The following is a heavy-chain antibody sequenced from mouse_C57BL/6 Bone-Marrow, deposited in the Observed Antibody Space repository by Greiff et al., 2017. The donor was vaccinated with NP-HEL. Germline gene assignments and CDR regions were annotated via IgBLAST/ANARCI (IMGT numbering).Heavy chain of an antibody. D-gene: IGHD1-2*01. CDR3: AAHYYGLYYFDY. Sequence: EVKLVESGPGLVKPSQSLSLTCSVTGYSITSGYYWNWIRQFPGNKLEWMGYISYDGSNNYNPSLKNRISITRDTSKNQFFLKLNSVTTEDTATYYCAAHYYGLYYFDYWGQGTTLTVSS. V-gene: IGHV3-6*01. CDR2: ISYDGSN. CDR1: GYSITSGYY. J-gene: IGHJ2*01.